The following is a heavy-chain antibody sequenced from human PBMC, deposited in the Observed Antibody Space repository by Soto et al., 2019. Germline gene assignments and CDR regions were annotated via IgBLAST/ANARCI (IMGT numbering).Heavy chain of an antibody. CDR3: ASSYSGYGMPNLLGMDV. Sequence: QVQLVQSGAEVKKPGASVKVSCKASGYTFTSHDINWVRQATGQGLEWMGWMNPNSGNTGYAQKFQGRVTMTRNTSISTAYMELSSLRSEDTAVYYCASSYSGYGMPNLLGMDVWGQGTTVTVSS. J-gene: IGHJ6*02. CDR1: GYTFTSHD. D-gene: IGHD5-12*01. V-gene: IGHV1-8*01. CDR2: MNPNSGNT.